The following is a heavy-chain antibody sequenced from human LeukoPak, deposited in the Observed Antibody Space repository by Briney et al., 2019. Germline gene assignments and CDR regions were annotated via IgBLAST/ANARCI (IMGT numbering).Heavy chain of an antibody. J-gene: IGHJ4*02. D-gene: IGHD3-10*01. CDR1: GFTLSSNY. Sequence: AGGSLRLSCAASGFTLSSNYMSWVRQAPGKGLEWVSVIYSGGSTYYADSVKGRFTISRDNSKNTLYLQMNSLRAEDTAVYYCAKNLWFGEYNDYWGRGTLVTVSS. V-gene: IGHV3-53*01. CDR2: IYSGGST. CDR3: AKNLWFGEYNDY.